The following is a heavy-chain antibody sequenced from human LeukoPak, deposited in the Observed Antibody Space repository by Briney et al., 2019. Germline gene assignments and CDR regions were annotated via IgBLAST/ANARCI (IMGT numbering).Heavy chain of an antibody. V-gene: IGHV3-74*01. Sequence: GGSLRLSCAASGFTFSSYWMHWVRQAPGKGLVWVSRINTDGSSTSYADSVKGRFTISRDNAKNTLYLQMNSLRDGDTAVYHCARDRKSSGLPFDYWGQGTLVTVSS. J-gene: IGHJ4*02. D-gene: IGHD6-19*01. CDR3: ARDRKSSGLPFDY. CDR1: GFTFSSYW. CDR2: INTDGSST.